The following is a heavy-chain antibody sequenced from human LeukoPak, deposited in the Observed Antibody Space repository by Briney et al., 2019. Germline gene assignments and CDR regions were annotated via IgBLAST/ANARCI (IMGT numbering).Heavy chain of an antibody. Sequence: ASVKVSCKASGYTFTGYYMHWVRQAPGQGLEWMGWINPNSGGTNYAQKFQGRVTMTRDTSISTAYMELSRLRSDDTAVYYCARDFLWFGELVEFYWGQGTLVTVSS. CDR1: GYTFTGYY. J-gene: IGHJ4*02. CDR2: INPNSGGT. CDR3: ARDFLWFGELVEFY. D-gene: IGHD3-10*01. V-gene: IGHV1-2*02.